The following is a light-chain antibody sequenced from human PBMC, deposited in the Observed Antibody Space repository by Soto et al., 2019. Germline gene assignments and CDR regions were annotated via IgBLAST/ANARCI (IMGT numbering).Light chain of an antibody. Sequence: EIVMTQSPATLSVSPGERATLSCRASQSVSSNLAWYQQKPGQAPRLLIYGASTRSTGLPARFSGSGSGTEFTLTISGLQSEYFAVYYCQQYNNWPPTFGQGTRLEIK. CDR2: GAS. CDR3: QQYNNWPPT. J-gene: IGKJ5*01. CDR1: QSVSSN. V-gene: IGKV3-15*01.